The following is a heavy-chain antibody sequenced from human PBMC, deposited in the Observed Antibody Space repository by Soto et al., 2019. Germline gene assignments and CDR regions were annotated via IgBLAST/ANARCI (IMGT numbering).Heavy chain of an antibody. V-gene: IGHV4-39*01. D-gene: IGHD3-10*01. CDR1: GGSISSSSYY. J-gene: IGHJ4*02. CDR2: IYYSGST. CDR3: ARQSPVRGYFDY. Sequence: QLQLQESGPGLVKPSETLSLTCTVSGGSISSSSYYWGWIRQPPGKGLEWIGSIYYSGSTYYNPSLKSRVTISVDTSKNQFSLKLSSGTAADTAVYYCARQSPVRGYFDYWGQGTLVTVSS.